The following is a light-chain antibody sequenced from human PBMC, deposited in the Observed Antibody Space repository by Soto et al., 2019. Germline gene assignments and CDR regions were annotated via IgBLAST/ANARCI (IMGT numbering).Light chain of an antibody. CDR3: MQTHQTPWT. CDR2: MGS. CDR1: QSLLHSNGYNY. J-gene: IGKJ1*01. Sequence: DIVMTQSPLSLPVTPGEPASISCRSSQSLLHSNGYNYLDWYLQQPGQSPQLLIYMGSDRASGVPDRFSGSGSGTDFTLTISRVEAADFGVYYCMQTHQTPWTFGQGTRVDIK. V-gene: IGKV2-28*01.